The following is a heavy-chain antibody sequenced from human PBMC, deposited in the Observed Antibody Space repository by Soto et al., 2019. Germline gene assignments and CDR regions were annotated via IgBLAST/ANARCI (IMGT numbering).Heavy chain of an antibody. CDR1: GGSSSSYY. D-gene: IGHD3-10*01. V-gene: IGHV4-59*08. CDR2: IYYSGST. Sequence: SETLSHTCTVSGGSSSSYYWSLIRQPPGKRLEWIGHIYYSGSTNYNPSLKSRVTISVDTSKNQFSLKLNSMTAADTAVYYCARHNYGSGSTYFDYWGQGTLVTVSS. CDR3: ARHNYGSGSTYFDY. J-gene: IGHJ4*02.